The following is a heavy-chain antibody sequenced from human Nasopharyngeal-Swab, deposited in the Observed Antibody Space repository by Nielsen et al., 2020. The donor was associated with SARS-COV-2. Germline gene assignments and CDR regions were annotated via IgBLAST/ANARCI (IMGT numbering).Heavy chain of an antibody. CDR2: INTNTGNP. Sequence: WVRQAPGQGLEWMGWINTNTGNPTSAQGFTGRFVFSLNTSVSPAYLQISSLKAEDTAVYYCARGPDTSDYWGTGPRVTVS. J-gene: IGHJ4*02. V-gene: IGHV7-4-1*02. D-gene: IGHD2-2*02. CDR3: ARGPDTSDY.